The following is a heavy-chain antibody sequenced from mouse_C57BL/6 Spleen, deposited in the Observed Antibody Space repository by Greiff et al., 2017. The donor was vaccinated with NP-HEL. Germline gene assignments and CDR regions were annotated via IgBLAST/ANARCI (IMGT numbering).Heavy chain of an antibody. D-gene: IGHD2-5*01. Sequence: EVKLEESGPGLVKPSQSLSLTCSVTGYSITSGYYWNWIRQFPGNKLEWMGYISYDGSNNYNPSLKNRISITRDTSKNQFFLKLNSVTTEDTATYYCARGSNSLAMDYWGQGTSVTVSS. J-gene: IGHJ4*01. CDR2: ISYDGSN. CDR1: GYSITSGYY. V-gene: IGHV3-6*01. CDR3: ARGSNSLAMDY.